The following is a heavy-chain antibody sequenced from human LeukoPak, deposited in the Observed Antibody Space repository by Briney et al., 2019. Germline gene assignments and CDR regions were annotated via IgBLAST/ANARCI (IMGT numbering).Heavy chain of an antibody. Sequence: GGSLRLSCAASGFTFSSYSMNWVRRAPGKGLEWVSSISSSSSYIYYADSVKGRFTISRDNAKNSLYLQMNSLRAEDTAVYYCARDPALYYYGSGGGAGFDYWGQGTLVTVSS. CDR2: ISSSSSYI. D-gene: IGHD3-10*01. CDR1: GFTFSSYS. V-gene: IGHV3-21*01. J-gene: IGHJ4*02. CDR3: ARDPALYYYGSGGGAGFDY.